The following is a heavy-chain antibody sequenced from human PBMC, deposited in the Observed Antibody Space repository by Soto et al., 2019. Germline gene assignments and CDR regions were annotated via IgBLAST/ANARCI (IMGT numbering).Heavy chain of an antibody. CDR3: ARGKIFGVVKFYWFDP. V-gene: IGHV4-34*01. CDR1: GGSFSGYY. CDR2: INHSGST. Sequence: QVQLQQWGAGLLKPSETLSLTCAVYGGSFSGYYWSWIRQPPGKGLEWIGEINHSGSTNYNPSLKSRVTISVDTSKHQFSRKLSFVPAADTAVYYCARGKIFGVVKFYWFDPWGQGTLVTVSS. D-gene: IGHD3-3*01. J-gene: IGHJ5*02.